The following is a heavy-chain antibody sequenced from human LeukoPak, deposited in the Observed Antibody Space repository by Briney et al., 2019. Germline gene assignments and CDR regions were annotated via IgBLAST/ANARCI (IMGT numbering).Heavy chain of an antibody. CDR1: GGAFSGYY. J-gene: IGHJ4*02. Sequence: SETLSLTCAVYGGAFSGYYWSWIRQPPGKGLEWIGEINHSGSTNYNPSLESRATISVDTSKNHFSLKMSSVTAADTAVYYCARSSGTGTFSYWGQGTLVTVSS. V-gene: IGHV4-34*01. CDR2: INHSGST. CDR3: ARSSGTGTFSY. D-gene: IGHD6-25*01.